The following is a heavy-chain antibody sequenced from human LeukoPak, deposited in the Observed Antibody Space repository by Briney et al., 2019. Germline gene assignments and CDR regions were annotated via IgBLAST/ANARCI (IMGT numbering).Heavy chain of an antibody. D-gene: IGHD3-3*01. J-gene: IGHJ6*02. CDR1: GGSFSGYY. V-gene: IGHV4-34*01. CDR2: INHSGST. Sequence: SETLSLTCAVYGGSFSGYYWSWIRQPPGKGLEWIGEINHSGSTNYNPSLKSRVTISVDTSKNQFSLKLSSVTAADTAVYYCARHHYDFWSGYYPEASYYYGMDVWGQGTTVTVSS. CDR3: ARHHYDFWSGYYPEASYYYGMDV.